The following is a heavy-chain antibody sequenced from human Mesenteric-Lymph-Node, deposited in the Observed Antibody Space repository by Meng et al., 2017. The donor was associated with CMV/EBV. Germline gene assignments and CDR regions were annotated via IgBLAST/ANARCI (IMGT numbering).Heavy chain of an antibody. CDR1: GGSVSGYY. CDR2: INHSGST. V-gene: IGHV4-34*01. D-gene: IGHD4-23*01. J-gene: IGHJ4*02. Sequence: QVQLQQWGAGLLKPSETLSLTCAVYGGSVSGYYWSWIRQPPGKGLEWIGEINHSGSTNYNPSLKSRVTISVDTSKNQFSLKLSSVTAADTAVYYCARHQRWLKSEGGFNYWGQGTLVTVSS. CDR3: ARHQRWLKSEGGFNY.